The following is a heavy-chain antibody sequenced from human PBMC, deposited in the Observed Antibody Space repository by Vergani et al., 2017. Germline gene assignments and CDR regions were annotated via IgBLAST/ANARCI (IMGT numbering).Heavy chain of an antibody. CDR3: ARPQTDTSDGMEV. Sequence: EVQLVQSGAEVKKPGATMIISCKVSGYTFTDHYMHWVKQAPGKGLEWMGLVDSDDGERIYAEKFKGRDTIAADTSTDKAHVELGSLRSEDTAVYYCARPQTDTSDGMEVWGQGTTVIVSS. J-gene: IGHJ6*02. V-gene: IGHV1-69-2*01. D-gene: IGHD3-10*01. CDR1: GYTFTDHY. CDR2: VDSDDGER.